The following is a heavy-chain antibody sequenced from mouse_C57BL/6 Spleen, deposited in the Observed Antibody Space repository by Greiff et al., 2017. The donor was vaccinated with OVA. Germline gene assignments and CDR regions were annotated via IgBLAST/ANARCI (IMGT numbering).Heavy chain of an antibody. CDR3: AREREFYYYGSGFAY. Sequence: EVQLQESGPGLVKPSQSLSLTCSVTGYSITSGYYWNWIRQFPGNKLEWMGYISYDGSNNYNPSLKNRISITRDTSKNQFFLKLNSVTTEDTATYYCAREREFYYYGSGFAYWGQGTLVTVSA. D-gene: IGHD1-1*01. CDR2: ISYDGSN. CDR1: GYSITSGYY. V-gene: IGHV3-6*01. J-gene: IGHJ3*01.